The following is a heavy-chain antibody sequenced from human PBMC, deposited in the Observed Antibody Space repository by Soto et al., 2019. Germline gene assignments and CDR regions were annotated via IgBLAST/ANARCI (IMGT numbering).Heavy chain of an antibody. CDR1: GYTFTSYG. CDR3: ARDREYNWNYSWFDP. J-gene: IGHJ5*02. Sequence: QVQLVQSGAEVKKPGASVKVSCKASGYTFTSYGISWVRQAPGQGLEWMGWISAYNGNTNYAQKRQGRVTMTTDTSTSTAYMELRSLRSDDTAVYYCARDREYNWNYSWFDPWGQGTLVTVSS. V-gene: IGHV1-18*01. D-gene: IGHD1-7*01. CDR2: ISAYNGNT.